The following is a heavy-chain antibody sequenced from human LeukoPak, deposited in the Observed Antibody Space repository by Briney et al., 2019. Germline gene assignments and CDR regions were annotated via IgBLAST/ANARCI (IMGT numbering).Heavy chain of an antibody. V-gene: IGHV4-59*01. Sequence: SETLSLTCTVSGGSISSYYWSWIRQPPGKGLEWIGYIYYSGSTNYNPSLKSRVTISVDTSKNQFSLKLSSVTAADTAVYYCARERDLSHFGYWGQGTLVTVSS. J-gene: IGHJ4*02. CDR2: IYYSGST. CDR3: ARERDLSHFGY. CDR1: GGSISSYY. D-gene: IGHD3-16*02.